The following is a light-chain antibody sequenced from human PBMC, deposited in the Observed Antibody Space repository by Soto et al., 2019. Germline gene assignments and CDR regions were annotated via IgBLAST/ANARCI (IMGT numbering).Light chain of an antibody. CDR3: QQYGSSPWT. CDR1: QSVSSSY. Sequence: EIVLTQSPGTLSLSPGERATLSCRASQSVSSSYLAWYQQKPGQAPRPLIYGASSRYIGIPDRFSGSGSGTDFNLAISSLETEDFAVDYCQQYGSSPWTFGKGTKVEIK. J-gene: IGKJ1*01. CDR2: GAS. V-gene: IGKV3-20*01.